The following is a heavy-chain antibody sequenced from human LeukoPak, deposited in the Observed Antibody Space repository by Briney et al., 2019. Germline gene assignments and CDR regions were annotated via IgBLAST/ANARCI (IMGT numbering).Heavy chain of an antibody. J-gene: IGHJ3*02. V-gene: IGHV3-7*01. D-gene: IGHD3-10*01. CDR3: ARDIFWRFGDNAFDI. CDR2: IKQDGSEK. CDR1: GFTFSSYW. Sequence: GGSLRLSCAASGFTFSSYWMSWVRQAPRKGLEWVANIKQDGSEKYYVDSVKGRFTISRDNAKNSLYLQMNSLRAEDTAVYYCARDIFWRFGDNAFDIWGQGTMVTVSS.